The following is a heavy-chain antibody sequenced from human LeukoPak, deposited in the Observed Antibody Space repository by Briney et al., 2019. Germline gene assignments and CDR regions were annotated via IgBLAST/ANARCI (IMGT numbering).Heavy chain of an antibody. J-gene: IGHJ6*02. CDR2: SRADGRTM. CDR3: ARGDGVATRYFYGLDV. D-gene: IGHD5-12*01. V-gene: IGHV3-48*03. CDR1: GFPFSSYA. Sequence: PGGSPRPSFATSGFPFSSYALRWVRQAPGKGLGWISYSRADGRTMYYADSVKGRFSISRDSGTNSLYLQMNSLRAEDTALYYCARGDGVATRYFYGLDVWGQGTTVTVSS.